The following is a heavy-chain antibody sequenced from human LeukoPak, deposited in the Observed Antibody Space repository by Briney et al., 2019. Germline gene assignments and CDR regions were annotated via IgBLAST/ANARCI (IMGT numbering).Heavy chain of an antibody. CDR3: ARTGTYCSGGSCYWGYYYYGMDV. CDR2: IISIFGIA. J-gene: IGHJ6*02. Sequence: AASVRVSCKASGGTFSSYAISWVRQAPGQGLEWMGGIISIFGIANYAQTFQGRVTITADKSTSTAYMELSSLRSEDTAVYYCARTGTYCSGGSCYWGYYYYGMDVWGQGTTVTVSS. CDR1: GGTFSSYA. D-gene: IGHD2-15*01. V-gene: IGHV1-69*10.